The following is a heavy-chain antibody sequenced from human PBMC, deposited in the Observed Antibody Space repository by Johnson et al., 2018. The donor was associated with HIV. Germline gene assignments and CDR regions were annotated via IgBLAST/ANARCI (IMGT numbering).Heavy chain of an antibody. CDR3: AKDLFTEREDDVFDV. CDR2: IRYDGSNK. J-gene: IGHJ3*01. Sequence: QVQLVESGGGVVQPGGSLRLSCAASGFTFSSYGMHWVRQALGKGLEWVAFIRYDGSNKYYADSVKGRFTISRDNSKNTLYLQMNSLRAEDTAVYYCAKDLFTEREDDVFDVWGQGTMVTVSS. D-gene: IGHD1-26*01. V-gene: IGHV3-30*02. CDR1: GFTFSSYG.